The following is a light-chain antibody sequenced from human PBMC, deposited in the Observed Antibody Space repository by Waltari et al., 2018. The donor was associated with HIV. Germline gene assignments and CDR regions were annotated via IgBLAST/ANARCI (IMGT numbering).Light chain of an antibody. Sequence: QTVVPPEPSFSVSPGGTVPLTSGLRSRSVSSCYYPPWYQKPPALPPRILISDTNPRSSGVPDRFSGSILGNKAALTITGAQSDDESDYYCLLYVGTGIWVFGGGTKVTVL. J-gene: IGLJ3*02. CDR1: SRSVSSCYY. CDR3: LLYVGTGIWV. CDR2: DTN. V-gene: IGLV8-61*01.